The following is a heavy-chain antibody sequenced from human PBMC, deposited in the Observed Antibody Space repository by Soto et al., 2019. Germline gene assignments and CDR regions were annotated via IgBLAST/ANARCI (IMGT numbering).Heavy chain of an antibody. CDR1: GYTFTGYY. Sequence: ASVKVSCKASGYTFTGYYMHWVRQAPGQGLEWMGWINPNSGGTNYAQKFQGWVTMTRDTSISTAYMELSRLRSDDTAVYYCARGGSPSSVGYGDNWFDPWGQGTLVTVSS. J-gene: IGHJ5*02. V-gene: IGHV1-2*04. CDR3: ARGGSPSSVGYGDNWFDP. D-gene: IGHD4-17*01. CDR2: INPNSGGT.